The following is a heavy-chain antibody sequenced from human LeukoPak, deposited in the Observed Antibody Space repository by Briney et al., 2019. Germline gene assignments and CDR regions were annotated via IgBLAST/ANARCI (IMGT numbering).Heavy chain of an antibody. Sequence: PGGSLRLSCAASGFTFTSYSMNWVRQAPGKGLEWVSSISSSSSYIYYADSVNGRFTISRDNAKNSLKLQMNSLRAEDTAVYYCAREGDWSHDYWGQGTLVTVSS. CDR2: ISSSSSYI. CDR3: AREGDWSHDY. CDR1: GFTFTSYS. V-gene: IGHV3-21*01. J-gene: IGHJ4*02. D-gene: IGHD3-9*01.